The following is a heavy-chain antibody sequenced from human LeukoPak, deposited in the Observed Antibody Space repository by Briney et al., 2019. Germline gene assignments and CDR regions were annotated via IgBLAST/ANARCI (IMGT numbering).Heavy chain of an antibody. V-gene: IGHV4-30-2*01. CDR2: IYHSGST. Sequence: PSETLSLTCAVSGGSISSGGYSWSWIRQPPGKGLEWIGYIYHSGSTYYNPSLKSRVTISVDRSKNQFSLKLSSVTAADTAVYYCARGDGYSGYDMLDFDYWGQGTLVTVSS. J-gene: IGHJ4*02. CDR1: GGSISSGGYS. D-gene: IGHD5-12*01. CDR3: ARGDGYSGYDMLDFDY.